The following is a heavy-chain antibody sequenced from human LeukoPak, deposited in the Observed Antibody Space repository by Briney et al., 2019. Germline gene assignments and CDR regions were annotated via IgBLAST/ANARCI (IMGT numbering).Heavy chain of an antibody. D-gene: IGHD5-18*01. CDR3: ATYSHWVAGDV. J-gene: IGHJ6*02. CDR1: GFTFSESW. Sequence: GGSLRLSCAASGFTFSESWMSWVRQAPGKGLGWVANMNQDGSEKDYVDSVKGRFTISRDNARKSLYLQMSSLRAEDTAVYCCATYSHWVAGDVWGQGTTVTVSS. CDR2: MNQDGSEK. V-gene: IGHV3-7*01.